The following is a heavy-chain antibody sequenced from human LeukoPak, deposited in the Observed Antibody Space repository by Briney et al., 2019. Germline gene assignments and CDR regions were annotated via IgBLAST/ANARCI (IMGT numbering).Heavy chain of an antibody. CDR1: GYTFTGYY. J-gene: IGHJ4*02. CDR2: INPNSGGT. D-gene: IGHD6-19*01. Sequence: ASVKVSCKASGYTFTGYYMHWVRQAPGQGLEWMGWINPNSGGTSYAQKFQGRVTMTRDMSTSTVYMELSSLRSEDTAVYYCARVGSSGWPPWGFDYWGQGTLVTVSS. CDR3: ARVGSSGWPPWGFDY. V-gene: IGHV1-2*02.